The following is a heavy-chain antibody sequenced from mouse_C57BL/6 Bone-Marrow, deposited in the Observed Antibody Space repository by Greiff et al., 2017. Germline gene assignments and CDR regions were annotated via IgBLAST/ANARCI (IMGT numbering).Heavy chain of an antibody. Sequence: VQLHQSVPELVTPGAAVQISCKASGYAFSSSWMNWVKQRPGQGLAWIGRIYPGDGDTNYIGSFKGEATLTACKSSCTAYMQLSSLASEVSAVYLCVRGSFAYWVQGTLVTVTA. CDR2: IYPGDGDT. V-gene: IGHV1-82*01. CDR3: VRGSFAY. J-gene: IGHJ3*01. CDR1: GYAFSSSW.